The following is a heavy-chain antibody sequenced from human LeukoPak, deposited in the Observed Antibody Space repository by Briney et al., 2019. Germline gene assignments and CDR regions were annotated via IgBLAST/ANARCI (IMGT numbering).Heavy chain of an antibody. CDR2: INPNSGGT. D-gene: IGHD2-15*01. CDR1: GYTFTGYY. J-gene: IGHJ1*01. CDR3: ARGYCSGGSCYLEYFQH. V-gene: IGHV1-2*04. Sequence: ASVKVSCKASGYTFTGYYMHWVRQAPGQGLEWMGWINPNSGGTNYAQKFQGWVTMTRDTSISTAYMELSRLRSDDTAVYYCARGYCSGGSCYLEYFQHWGQGTLVTASS.